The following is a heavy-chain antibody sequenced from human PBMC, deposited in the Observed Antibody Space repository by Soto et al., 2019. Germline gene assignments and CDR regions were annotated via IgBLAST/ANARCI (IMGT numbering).Heavy chain of an antibody. CDR1: GGTFSSYA. V-gene: IGHV1-69*13. CDR3: AREYSSSSSYYYGMDV. J-gene: IGHJ6*02. Sequence: SVKVSCKASGGTFSSYAISWVRQAPGQGLEWMGGIIPIFGTANYAQEFQGRVTITADESTSTAYMELSGLRSEDTAVYYCAREYSSSSSYYYGMDVWGQGTTVTVS. D-gene: IGHD6-6*01. CDR2: IIPIFGTA.